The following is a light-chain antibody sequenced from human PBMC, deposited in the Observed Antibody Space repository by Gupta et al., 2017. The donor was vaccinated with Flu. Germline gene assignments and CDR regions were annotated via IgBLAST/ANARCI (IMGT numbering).Light chain of an antibody. Sequence: QSALTKPASVSGSPGQSITISCTGTSSDVGGYNYVSWYQHHPGKAPKLMIYEVNNRPSGVSNRFSGSKSGNTASLTISGLQAEDEADYYCSSYTGSNTLVFGGGTKLTVL. CDR1: SSDVGGYNY. V-gene: IGLV2-14*01. J-gene: IGLJ2*01. CDR2: EVN. CDR3: SSYTGSNTLV.